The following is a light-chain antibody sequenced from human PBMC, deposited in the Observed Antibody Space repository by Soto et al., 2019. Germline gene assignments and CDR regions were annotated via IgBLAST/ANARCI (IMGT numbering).Light chain of an antibody. J-gene: IGKJ2*01. CDR2: GAS. V-gene: IGKV3-20*01. CDR3: QQYGSSHQGLT. Sequence: EIVLTQSPGTLSLSPGERATLSCRASQSVSSSYLAWYQQKPGQAPRLLIYGASSRATGIPDRFSGSGSGTDFTLTISRLEPEDFAVYYCQQYGSSHQGLTFGQGTKLEIK. CDR1: QSVSSSY.